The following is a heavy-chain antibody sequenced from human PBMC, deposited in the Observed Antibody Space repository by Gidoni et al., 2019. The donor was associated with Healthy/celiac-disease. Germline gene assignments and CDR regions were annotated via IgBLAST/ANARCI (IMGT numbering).Heavy chain of an antibody. CDR1: GCTISSSSYY. CDR3: ASGVVVVAATLYYYGMDV. D-gene: IGHD2-15*01. CDR2: IYYSGST. V-gene: IGHV4-39*01. J-gene: IGHJ6*02. Sequence: QLQLQESGPGLVKPSETLSLTCTVSGCTISSSSYYWGWIRQPPGKGLEWIGSIYYSGSTYYNPSLKSRVTISVDTSKNQFSLKLSSVTAADTAVYYCASGVVVVAATLYYYGMDVWGQGTTVTVSS.